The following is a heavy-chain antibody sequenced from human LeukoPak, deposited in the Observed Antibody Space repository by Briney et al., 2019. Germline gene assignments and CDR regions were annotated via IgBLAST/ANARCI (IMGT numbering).Heavy chain of an antibody. V-gene: IGHV4-39*01. J-gene: IGHJ4*02. D-gene: IGHD3-10*01. CDR3: ARHIYGSGSYEYYFDY. CDR1: GGSISSSSYY. Sequence: SETLSLTCTVSGGSISSSSYYWGWIRQPPGKGLEWIGSIYYSGSTYYNPSLKSRVTISVDTSKNQFSLKLSSVTAADTAVYYCARHIYGSGSYEYYFDYWGQGTLVTVSS. CDR2: IYYSGST.